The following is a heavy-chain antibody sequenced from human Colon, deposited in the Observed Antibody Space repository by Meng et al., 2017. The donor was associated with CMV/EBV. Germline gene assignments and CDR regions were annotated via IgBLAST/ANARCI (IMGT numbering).Heavy chain of an antibody. CDR1: GFTSKTYA. D-gene: IGHD3-10*01. CDR2: ISGDDSST. J-gene: IGHJ4*02. V-gene: IGHV3-23*01. Sequence: CAASGFTSKTYAMSWVRQAPGRGLEWVSSISGDDSSTYYADSVKGRFTISRDYAKNTLYLQMNSLRAEDTAVYYCATHLWQNYFFEYWGQGTLVTISS. CDR3: ATHLWQNYFFEY.